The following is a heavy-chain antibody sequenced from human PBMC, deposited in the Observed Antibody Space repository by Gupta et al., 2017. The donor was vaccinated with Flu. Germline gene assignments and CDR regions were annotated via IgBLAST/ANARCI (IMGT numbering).Heavy chain of an antibody. CDR1: GVTFSDCH. CDR2: IGSGGNT. J-gene: IGHJ1*01. D-gene: IGHD3-9*01. CDR3: ARDFDWAFQH. V-gene: IGHV3-11*06. Sequence: VHLGESGGDLVQPGGSLRLSWAASGVTFSDCHMRWVRQAPGRGLEWLAYIGSGGNTDYADSVRGRFTISRDNAKNSLYLQMNSLRDEDTAVYYCARDFDWAFQHWGQGILVTVSS.